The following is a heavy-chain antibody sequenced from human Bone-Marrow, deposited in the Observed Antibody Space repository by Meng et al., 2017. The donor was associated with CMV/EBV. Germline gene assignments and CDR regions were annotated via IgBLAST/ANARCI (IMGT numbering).Heavy chain of an antibody. J-gene: IGHJ4*02. Sequence: GGSLRLSCAASGFTFSSHWMSWVRQAPGKGLEWVACIKQDGSEKYYVDSVKGRFTISRDNAKNSLYLQMNSLRAEDTAVYYCARDQYRGGASFDYWGQGTRVTGSS. CDR1: GFTFSSHW. CDR2: IKQDGSEK. D-gene: IGHD1-26*01. V-gene: IGHV3-7*01. CDR3: ARDQYRGGASFDY.